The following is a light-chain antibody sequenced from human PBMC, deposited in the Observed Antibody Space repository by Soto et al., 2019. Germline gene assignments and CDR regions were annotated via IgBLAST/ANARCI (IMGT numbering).Light chain of an antibody. J-gene: IGKJ5*01. CDR3: QQRNVWPPIT. CDR2: DST. Sequence: VLTQSPATLSLSPGERATLSCRASQSIHTSLAWYQQKPGQPPRLVVYDSTLRANGVPDRFGGSRSGTEFTLTINNLEPEDFAVYYYQQRNVWPPITFGQGTRLEI. V-gene: IGKV3-11*01. CDR1: QSIHTS.